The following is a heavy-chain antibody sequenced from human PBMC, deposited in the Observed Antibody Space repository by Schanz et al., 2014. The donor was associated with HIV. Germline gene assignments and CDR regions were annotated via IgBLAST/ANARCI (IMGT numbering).Heavy chain of an antibody. CDR3: AKNGDYAFYYFDY. V-gene: IGHV3-23*01. J-gene: IGHJ4*02. CDR1: GFIFSSYG. D-gene: IGHD4-17*01. Sequence: EVQLLESGGGLVQPGGSLRLSCGASGFIFSSYGMSWVRQAPRRGLEWVSLIGSGGGRRYYADSVKGRFTISRDNSKNTLYLQMNSLRVEDTAVYYCAKNGDYAFYYFDYWGQGTLVTVSS. CDR2: IGSGGGRR.